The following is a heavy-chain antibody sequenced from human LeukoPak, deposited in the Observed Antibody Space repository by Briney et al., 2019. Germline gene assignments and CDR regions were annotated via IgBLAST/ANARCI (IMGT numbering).Heavy chain of an antibody. D-gene: IGHD6-19*01. J-gene: IGHJ1*01. CDR1: GFTFSSYW. CDR2: IKQDGSEK. CDR3: ARGAGYSSGWYGEYFQH. Sequence: GGSLRLSCAASGFTFSSYWMTWVCQAPEKGLEWVANIKQDGSEKYYVDSVKGRFTISRDKAKNSLYLQMNSLRAEDTAVYYCARGAGYSSGWYGEYFQHWGQGTLVTVSS. V-gene: IGHV3-7*01.